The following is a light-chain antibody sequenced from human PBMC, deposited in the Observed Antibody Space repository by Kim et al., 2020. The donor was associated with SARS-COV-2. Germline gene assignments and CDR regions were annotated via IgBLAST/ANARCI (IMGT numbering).Light chain of an antibody. V-gene: IGKV3-15*01. CDR3: QQYNAWPHT. J-gene: IGKJ2*01. CDR2: DAS. Sequence: DIVMTQSPAILAVSPGERVTLSCRTSQNVGSNLAWYQQRPGRTPTLLIFDASTRATSVPLRFFGSGSGTDFTLTINSLQSEDSAIYFCQQYNAWPHTFGLGTKLEIK. CDR1: QNVGSN.